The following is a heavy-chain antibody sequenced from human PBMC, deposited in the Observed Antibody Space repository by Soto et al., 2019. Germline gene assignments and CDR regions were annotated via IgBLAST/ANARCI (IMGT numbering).Heavy chain of an antibody. J-gene: IGHJ6*02. V-gene: IGHV3-30-3*01. CDR1: GFTFSSYA. D-gene: IGHD6-19*01. Sequence: ESGGGVVQPGRSLRLSCAASGFTFSSYAMHWVRQAPGKGLEWVAVISYDGSNKYYADSVKGRFTISRDNSKNTLYLQMNSLRAEDTAVYYCARDRVLAGYSSGWYLSGYYYYGMDVWGQGTTVTVSS. CDR2: ISYDGSNK. CDR3: ARDRVLAGYSSGWYLSGYYYYGMDV.